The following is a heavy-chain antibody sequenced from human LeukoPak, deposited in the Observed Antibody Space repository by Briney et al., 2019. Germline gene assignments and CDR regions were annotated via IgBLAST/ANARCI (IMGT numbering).Heavy chain of an antibody. CDR3: ARVYSTNYYGSGDRPFLFDY. CDR1: GYAFTTYD. V-gene: IGHV1-8*01. J-gene: IGHJ4*02. CDR2: MNPNSGNT. D-gene: IGHD3-10*01. Sequence: ASVKVSCKASGYAFTTYDINWVRQATGQGLEWLGWMNPNSGNTGYAQKFQGRVTMTTDTSTSTAYMELTSLRSDDTAVYYCARVYSTNYYGSGDRPFLFDYWGQGTVVTVSS.